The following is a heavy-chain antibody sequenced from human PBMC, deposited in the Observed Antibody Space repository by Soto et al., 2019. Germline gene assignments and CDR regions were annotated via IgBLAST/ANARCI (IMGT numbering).Heavy chain of an antibody. J-gene: IGHJ5*02. D-gene: IGHD2-21*02. CDR3: ARDQTAGDWFDP. CDR1: GFAFSSYW. V-gene: IGHV3-74*01. CDR2: INSDGSST. Sequence: EVQLVESGGGLVQPGGSLRLSCAASGFAFSSYWMQWVRQAPWKGLVWVSRINSDGSSTNYADSVKGRFTISRDNAKNTLYLQMNSLRAEDTAVYYCARDQTAGDWFDPWGQGTLVTVSS.